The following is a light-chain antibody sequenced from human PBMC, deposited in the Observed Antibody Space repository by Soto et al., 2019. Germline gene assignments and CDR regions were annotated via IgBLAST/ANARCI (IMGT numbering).Light chain of an antibody. CDR3: QQFADSPT. V-gene: IGKV3D-20*01. CDR2: DAS. J-gene: IGKJ4*01. CDR1: QSVSRNS. Sequence: EIVLTQSPATLSLSPGERVTLSCGASQSVSRNSLAWYQQKPGLAPRLLIFDASTRATGIPDRFSGSGSGTDFTLTINILEPEDVSVYYCQQFADSPTFGGGTRVEIK.